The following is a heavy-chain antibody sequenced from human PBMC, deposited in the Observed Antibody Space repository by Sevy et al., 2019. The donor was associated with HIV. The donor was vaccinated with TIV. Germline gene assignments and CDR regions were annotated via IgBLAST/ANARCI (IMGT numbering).Heavy chain of an antibody. D-gene: IGHD2-8*01. Sequence: GGSLRLSCAASGFTFSIYTMSWVRQAPGKELGWVSTFCFGGSKIYYADSVKGRFTISRDNSRNTVYLQMNSLRADDTAVYYCAREGCTQPHDYWGQGTLVTVSS. CDR2: FCFGGSKI. CDR1: GFTFSIYT. V-gene: IGHV3-23*01. CDR3: AREGCTQPHDY. J-gene: IGHJ4*02.